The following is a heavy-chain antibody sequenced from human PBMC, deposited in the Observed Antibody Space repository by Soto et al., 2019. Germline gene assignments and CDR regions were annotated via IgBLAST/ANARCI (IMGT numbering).Heavy chain of an antibody. CDR1: GYTFTGYY. V-gene: IGHV1-2*04. Sequence: ASVKVSCKASGYTFTGYYMHWVRQAPGQGLEWMGWINPNSGGTNYAQKFQGWVTMTRDTSISTAYMELSRLRSDDTAVYYCARESGPWLPYYYYGMDVWGQGTTVTVSS. CDR3: ARESGPWLPYYYYGMDV. CDR2: INPNSGGT. J-gene: IGHJ6*02. D-gene: IGHD5-12*01.